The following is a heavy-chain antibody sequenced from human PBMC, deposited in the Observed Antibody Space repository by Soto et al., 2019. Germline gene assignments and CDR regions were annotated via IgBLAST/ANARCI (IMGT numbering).Heavy chain of an antibody. V-gene: IGHV4-61*08. CDR3: ARGGIPTQNWFDP. D-gene: IGHD2-2*02. J-gene: IGHJ5*02. Sequence: SETLSLTCAVSGGSISSGGYSWSWIRQPPGKGLEWIAYIYYTGSPSYNPSLLSRVTVSLDTSKNQFSLKLNSVTAADTAVYYCARGGIPTQNWFDPWGQGTLVTVSS. CDR1: GGSISSGGYS. CDR2: IYYTGSP.